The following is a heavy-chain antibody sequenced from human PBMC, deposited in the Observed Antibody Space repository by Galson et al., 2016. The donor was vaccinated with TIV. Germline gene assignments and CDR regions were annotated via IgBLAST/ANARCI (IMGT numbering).Heavy chain of an antibody. CDR1: GFDFSSYG. Sequence: SLRLSCATSGFDFSSYGMHWVRQAPGKGLEWVAIIWYDGSKKYYVDSVKGRFTISRDNSKNTVYLQMNSLRVEDTAVYYCEREFPTLHYAYGMDVWGQGTTVTVSS. J-gene: IGHJ6*02. CDR2: IWYDGSKK. CDR3: EREFPTLHYAYGMDV. V-gene: IGHV3-33*01.